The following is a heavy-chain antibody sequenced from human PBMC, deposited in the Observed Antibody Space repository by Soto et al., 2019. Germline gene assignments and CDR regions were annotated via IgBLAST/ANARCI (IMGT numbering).Heavy chain of an antibody. D-gene: IGHD2-2*01. J-gene: IGHJ5*02. CDR3: AGYCSSTICSPYNWFDP. CDR1: GFTFSSYS. CDR2: ISSSSSYI. Sequence: GGSLRLSCAASGFTFSSYSMNWVRQAPGKGLEWVSSISSSSSYIYYADSVKGRFTISRDNAKNSLYLQMNSLRAEDTAVYYCAGYCSSTICSPYNWFDPWGQGTLVTVSS. V-gene: IGHV3-21*01.